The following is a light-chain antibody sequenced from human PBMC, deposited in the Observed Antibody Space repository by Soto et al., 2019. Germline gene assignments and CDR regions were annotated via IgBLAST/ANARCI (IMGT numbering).Light chain of an antibody. CDR3: QQSYSNPRT. J-gene: IGKJ1*01. CDR1: QSISSY. CDR2: AAT. Sequence: PSSLSASVGDRVTITCRASQSISSYLNWYQHKPGKAPNLLIYAATTLQSGVPSRFSGSGSGTDFTLTISSLQPEDFATYYCQQSYSNPRTFGQGTKVDIK. V-gene: IGKV1-39*01.